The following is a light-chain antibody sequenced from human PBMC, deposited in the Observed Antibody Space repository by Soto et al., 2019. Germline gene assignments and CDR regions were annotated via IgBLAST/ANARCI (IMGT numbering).Light chain of an antibody. CDR3: LQHNSYPRT. Sequence: DIQMTQSPSSLSASVGDRVTITCRASQAITNDLSWYQQKPGEPPKRLIYAASTLHSGVPSRFNGSGFGTDFTFMFSSLQPEDFATYFCLQHNSYPRTFGQGTKVDIK. J-gene: IGKJ1*01. CDR1: QAITND. CDR2: AAS. V-gene: IGKV1-17*01.